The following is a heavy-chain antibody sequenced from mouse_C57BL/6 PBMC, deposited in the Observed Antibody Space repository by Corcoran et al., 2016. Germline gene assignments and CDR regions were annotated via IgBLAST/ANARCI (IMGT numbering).Heavy chain of an antibody. CDR2: IYPRDGST. D-gene: IGHD1-1*01. CDR1: GYTFTSYD. CDR3: ASYYYGPAEAMEY. Sequence: QVQLQQSGPELVKPGASVKLSCKASGYTFTSYDINWVKQRPGQGLEWIGWIYPRDGSTKYNEKFKGKATLTVDTSSSTAYMELHSLTSEDSAVYFCASYYYGPAEAMEYWGQGTSVTVSS. V-gene: IGHV1-85*01. J-gene: IGHJ4*01.